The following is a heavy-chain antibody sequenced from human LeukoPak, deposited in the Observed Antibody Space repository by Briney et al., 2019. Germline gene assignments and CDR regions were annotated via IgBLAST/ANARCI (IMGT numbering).Heavy chain of an antibody. V-gene: IGHV1-2*02. CDR2: INPNSGGT. Sequence: ASVRVSCKASGYTFTTSMHWVRPAPGQGLEWMGWINPNSGGTNYAQNFQGRVTMTRDTSINTAYMELSRLRSDDTAVYFCARDSGLDYWGQGTLVTVSS. D-gene: IGHD2-15*01. CDR3: ARDSGLDY. CDR1: GYTFTTS. J-gene: IGHJ4*02.